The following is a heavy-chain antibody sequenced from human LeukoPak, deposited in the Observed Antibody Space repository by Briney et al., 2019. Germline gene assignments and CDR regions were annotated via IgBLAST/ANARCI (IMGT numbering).Heavy chain of an antibody. V-gene: IGHV3-11*01. CDR1: GFTFSDYY. CDR2: ISPSGDII. J-gene: IGHJ4*02. Sequence: GGSLRLSCAASGFTFSDYYISWIRQAPGKGLEWVSDISPSGDIISYADSVKGRFIISRDYAKESLHLQMNSLRVEDSAVYYCARETVVGTFDYWGQGTQVTVSS. D-gene: IGHD6-19*01. CDR3: ARETVVGTFDY.